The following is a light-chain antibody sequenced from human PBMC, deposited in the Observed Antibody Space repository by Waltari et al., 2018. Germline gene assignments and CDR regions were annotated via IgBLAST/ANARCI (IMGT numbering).Light chain of an antibody. CDR3: QQYNSYSLLS. CDR2: KAS. Sequence: EIQMTQSPSTLSASVGDRVIFSCRASQSISKLLAWYQQKPGKAPKLLIYKASTLESGVPSRFSGSGSGTEFTLTISSLQPEDFATYYCQQYNSYSLLSFGGGTKVEIK. J-gene: IGKJ4*01. V-gene: IGKV1-5*03. CDR1: QSISKL.